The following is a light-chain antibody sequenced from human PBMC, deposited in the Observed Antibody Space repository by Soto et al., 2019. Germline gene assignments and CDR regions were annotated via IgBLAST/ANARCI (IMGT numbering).Light chain of an antibody. Sequence: DIQMTQSPSSLSASVGDRVTITCQASQDISNYLNWYQQKPGKAPKLLIYDASNLETGVTSRFGGSRAGTDFMFTISSLQPEDIATYYCQQYDSLVVTFGGGTKVDIK. V-gene: IGKV1-33*01. CDR2: DAS. CDR1: QDISNY. CDR3: QQYDSLVVT. J-gene: IGKJ4*01.